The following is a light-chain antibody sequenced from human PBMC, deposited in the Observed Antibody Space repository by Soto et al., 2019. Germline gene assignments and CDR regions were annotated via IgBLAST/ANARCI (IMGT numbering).Light chain of an antibody. CDR1: SSNIGSNT. V-gene: IGLV1-44*01. CDR2: SNN. CDR3: AAWDDNLNGYV. Sequence: QTVVTQPPSASGTPGQRVTISCSGSSSNIGSNTVNWYQHLPGTAPKLLMYSNNQRPSGVPDRFSGSKPGTSASLAISGLQSEDEADYYCAAWDDNLNGYVFGTGTKVTVL. J-gene: IGLJ1*01.